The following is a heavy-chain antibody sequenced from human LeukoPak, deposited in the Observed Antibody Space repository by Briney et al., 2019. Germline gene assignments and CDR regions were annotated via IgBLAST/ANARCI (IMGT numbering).Heavy chain of an antibody. CDR2: TYYRSKWYN. V-gene: IGHV6-1*01. J-gene: IGHJ6*03. D-gene: IGHD6-13*01. CDR3: AKSYSARLGQESYYYFYVDV. CDR1: GDSVSSNIAA. Sequence: SQTLSLTCALSGDSVSSNIAAWNWIRQSPSRGLEWLGRTYYRSKWYNDYAMSVKSRITINPDTFKNQFSLQLSSVTSEDTAVYYCAKSYSARLGQESYYYFYVDVWGKGTTITVSS.